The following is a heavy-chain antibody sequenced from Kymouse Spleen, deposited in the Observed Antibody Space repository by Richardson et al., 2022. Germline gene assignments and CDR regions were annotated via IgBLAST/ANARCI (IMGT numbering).Heavy chain of an antibody. D-gene: IGHD3-10*01. CDR2: ISSSSSYI. V-gene: IGHV3-21*03. Sequence: EVQLVESGGGLVKPGGSLRLSCAASGFTFSSYSMNWVRQAPGKGLEWVSSISSSSSYIYYADSVKGRFTISRDNAKNSLYLQMNSLRAEDTAVYYCARDRNTMASDDYYYGMDVWGQGTTVTVSS. CDR3: ARDRNTMASDDYYYGMDV. CDR1: GFTFSSYS. J-gene: IGHJ6*02.